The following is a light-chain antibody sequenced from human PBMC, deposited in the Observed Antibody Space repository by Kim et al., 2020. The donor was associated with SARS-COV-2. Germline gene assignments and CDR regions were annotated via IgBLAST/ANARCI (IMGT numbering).Light chain of an antibody. J-gene: IGLJ3*02. Sequence: QTVVTQPPSVSGAPGQRVTISCTGSSSNIGAGYDVHWYQQVPGTAPKLLIFGNTNRPSGVPDRFSASRSGTSASLAVAGLQTEDEAEYHCQSFDIGLGGSVFGGGTQLTVL. CDR2: GNT. CDR3: QSFDIGLGGSV. V-gene: IGLV1-40*01. CDR1: SSNIGAGYD.